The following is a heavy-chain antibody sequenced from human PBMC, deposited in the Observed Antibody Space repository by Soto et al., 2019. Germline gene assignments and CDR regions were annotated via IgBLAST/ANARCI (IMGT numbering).Heavy chain of an antibody. CDR2: INEGGVY. Sequence: QVQLQESGPGLVKPSGTLSLTCAVSGGSMSRSYWWTWLRQSPGKGLEWLGEINEGGVYNKAPSSISLVTMSADKAKNHFSVMLTSVTAADTAIYYCARVGSGWYGRLDYWGQGTLVTVSS. CDR3: ARVGSGWYGRLDY. J-gene: IGHJ4*02. CDR1: GGSMSRSYW. D-gene: IGHD6-19*01. V-gene: IGHV4-4*02.